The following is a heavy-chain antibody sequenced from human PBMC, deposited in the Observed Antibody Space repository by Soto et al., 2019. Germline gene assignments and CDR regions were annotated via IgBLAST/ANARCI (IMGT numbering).Heavy chain of an antibody. CDR2: ISAYNGNT. CDR3: ARDAPPADY. J-gene: IGHJ4*02. CDR1: GYTFASYA. Sequence: QVQLVQSGAEVKKPGASVKVSCKASGYTFASYAISWVRQAPGQGLEWMGWISAYNGNTNYAQKLQGRATMTTDTATSTDYMEQRSLRSDDTAVYYCARDAPPADYWGQGTLVTVSS. V-gene: IGHV1-18*01.